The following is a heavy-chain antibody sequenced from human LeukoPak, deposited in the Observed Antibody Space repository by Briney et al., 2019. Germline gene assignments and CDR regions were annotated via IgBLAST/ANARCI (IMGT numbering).Heavy chain of an antibody. V-gene: IGHV4-59*01. CDR2: IYYSGST. J-gene: IGHJ4*02. D-gene: IGHD3-22*01. CDR3: ASQGYSSGYFDY. Sequence: PSETPSLTCTVSGGSISSYYWSWIRQPPGKGLEWIGYIYYSGSTNYNPSLKSRVTISVDTSKNQFSLKLSSVTAADTAVYYCASQGYSSGYFDYWGQGTLVTVSS. CDR1: GGSISSYY.